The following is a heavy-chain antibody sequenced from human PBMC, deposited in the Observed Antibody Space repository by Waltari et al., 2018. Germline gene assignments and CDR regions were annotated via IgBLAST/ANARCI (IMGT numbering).Heavy chain of an antibody. V-gene: IGHV3-74*01. Sequence: EVQLVESGGGLVQPGGSLRLSCAASGFTFSCYWMHGVRQAPGKGLVCVSRINSDGSSTSYADSVKGRFTISRDNAKKTLYLQMNSLRAEDTAVYYCARGGTYSFDAFDIWGQGTMVTVSS. D-gene: IGHD5-18*01. J-gene: IGHJ3*02. CDR2: INSDGSST. CDR1: GFTFSCYW. CDR3: ARGGTYSFDAFDI.